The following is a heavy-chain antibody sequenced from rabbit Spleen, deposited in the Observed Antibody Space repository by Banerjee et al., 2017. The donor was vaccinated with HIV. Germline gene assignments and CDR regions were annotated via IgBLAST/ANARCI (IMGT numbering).Heavy chain of an antibody. CDR3: ARDTGSSFSSYGMDL. V-gene: IGHV1S45*01. D-gene: IGHD8-1*01. CDR1: GFSFSSNYY. CDR2: ILSNSGTT. J-gene: IGHJ6*01. Sequence: QEQLVESGGGLVQPEGSLTLTCTASGFSFSSNYYMYWVRQAPGKGPEWIGWILSNSGTTWYASWAKGRFTISKTSSTTVTLQMTSLTAADTATYFCARDTGSSFSSYGMDLWGPGTLVTVS.